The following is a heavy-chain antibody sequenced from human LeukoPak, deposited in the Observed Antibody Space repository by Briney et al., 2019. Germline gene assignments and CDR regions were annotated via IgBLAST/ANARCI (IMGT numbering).Heavy chain of an antibody. V-gene: IGHV3-30*18. J-gene: IGHJ4*02. CDR2: ISYDGSNK. Sequence: GGSLRLSCAASGFTFSSYGMHWVRQAPGKGLEWVAVISYDGSNKYYADSVKGRFTISRDNSKNTLYLQVNSLRAEDTAVYYCAKDLHSDYYFDYWGQGTLVTVSS. CDR3: AKDLHSDYYFDY. D-gene: IGHD3-3*01. CDR1: GFTFSSYG.